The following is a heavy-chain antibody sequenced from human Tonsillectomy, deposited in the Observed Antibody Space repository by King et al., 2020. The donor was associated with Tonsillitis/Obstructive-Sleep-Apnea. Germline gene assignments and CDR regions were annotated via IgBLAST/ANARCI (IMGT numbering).Heavy chain of an antibody. CDR1: GFTFSSYA. J-gene: IGHJ4*02. CDR3: VKGVQQHLVY. D-gene: IGHD6-13*01. CDR2: ISSNGGST. V-gene: IGHV3-64D*06. Sequence: VQLVESGGGLVQPGGSLRLSCSASGFTFSSYAMHWVRQAPGRGLEYVSAISSNGGSTYYADSVKGRFTISRDNSKNTLYLQMSSLRAEDTAVYYCVKGVQQHLVYWGQGTLVTVSS.